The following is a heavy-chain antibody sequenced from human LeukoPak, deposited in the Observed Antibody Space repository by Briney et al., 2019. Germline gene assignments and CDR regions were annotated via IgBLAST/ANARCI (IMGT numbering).Heavy chain of an antibody. J-gene: IGHJ4*02. Sequence: GGSLRLSCAVSGFTFSGFWMSWSRQAPGKGLEWVASINSDGSEGYYADVVKGRFTISRDNAKNSLYLQINSLRAEDTAVYYCASGIQLSCYYWGQGTLVTVSS. CDR1: GFTFSGFW. V-gene: IGHV3-7*03. D-gene: IGHD5-18*01. CDR3: ASGIQLSCYY. CDR2: INSDGSEG.